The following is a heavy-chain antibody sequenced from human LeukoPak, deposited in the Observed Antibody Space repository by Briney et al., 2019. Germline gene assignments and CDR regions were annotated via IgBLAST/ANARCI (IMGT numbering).Heavy chain of an antibody. J-gene: IGHJ4*02. D-gene: IGHD5-18*01. CDR2: INHSGST. CDR1: GESFSGNF. V-gene: IGHV4-34*01. CDR3: AATRGYSYGYNY. Sequence: SETLSLTCAVSGESFSGNFWSWIRQPPGKGLEWIGEINHSGSTNYNPSLKSRVTISVDTSKNQFSLKLSSVTAADTAVYYCAATRGYSYGYNYWGQGTLVTVSS.